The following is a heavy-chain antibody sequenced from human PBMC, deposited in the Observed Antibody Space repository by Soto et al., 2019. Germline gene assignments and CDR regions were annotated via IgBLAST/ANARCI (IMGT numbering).Heavy chain of an antibody. Sequence: ESLSLPGPVSGVPVSGYYWGWIRQASEKGLQWIGRIYTNENAEYNPPLKSRVTMSVDTSKNQFSLKLSSVTAADKAVYYCAGISGWSSGDFDYWGQRTLVTVYS. CDR2: IYTNENA. V-gene: IGHV4-4*07. J-gene: IGHJ4*02. CDR3: AGISGWSSGDFDY. CDR1: GVPVSGYY. D-gene: IGHD6-19*01.